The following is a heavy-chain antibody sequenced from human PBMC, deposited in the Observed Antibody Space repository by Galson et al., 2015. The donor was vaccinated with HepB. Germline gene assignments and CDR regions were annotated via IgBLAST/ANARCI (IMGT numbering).Heavy chain of an antibody. J-gene: IGHJ5*02. V-gene: IGHV3-7*03. CDR3: ARDARHRPILFDP. CDR2: INQDGSEK. D-gene: IGHD3-3*01. Sequence: SLRLSCAASGFTFSSYAMHWVRQAPGKGLEWVACINQDGSEKNYVDSVKGRFTISRDNARNSLFLQMNTLRVEDTAVYYCARDARHRPILFDPWGQGTLVTVSS. CDR1: GFTFSSYA.